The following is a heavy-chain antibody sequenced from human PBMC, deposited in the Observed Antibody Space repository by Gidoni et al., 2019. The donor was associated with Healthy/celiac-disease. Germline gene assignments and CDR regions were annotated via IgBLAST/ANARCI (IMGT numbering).Heavy chain of an antibody. Sequence: EVQLVQSGAEVKKPGESLKISCKGSGYSFTSYWFGWVRQMPGKGLEWMGIIYPGDSATRYSPSFQGQVTISADKSISTAYLQWSSLKASDTAMYYCARHPWFDYGGNFLAFDIWGQGTMVTVSS. CDR2: IYPGDSAT. J-gene: IGHJ3*02. D-gene: IGHD4-17*01. V-gene: IGHV5-51*01. CDR1: GYSFTSYW. CDR3: ARHPWFDYGGNFLAFDI.